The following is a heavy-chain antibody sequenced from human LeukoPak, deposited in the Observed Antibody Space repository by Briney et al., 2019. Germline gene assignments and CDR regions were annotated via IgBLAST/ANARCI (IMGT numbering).Heavy chain of an antibody. V-gene: IGHV4-31*03. J-gene: IGHJ4*02. CDR2: IYYSGST. CDR3: ARGDNDYGEYGYPYKFDY. D-gene: IGHD4-17*01. Sequence: SQTLSLTCTVSGGSISSGGYYWSWIRQHPGKVLEWIGYIYYSGSTYYNPSLKSRVTISVDTSKNQFPLKLSSVNAADTAVYYCARGDNDYGEYGYPYKFDYWGQGTLVTVSS. CDR1: GGSISSGGYY.